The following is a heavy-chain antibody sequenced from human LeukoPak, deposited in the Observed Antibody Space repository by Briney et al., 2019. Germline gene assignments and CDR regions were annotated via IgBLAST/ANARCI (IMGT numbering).Heavy chain of an antibody. D-gene: IGHD3-10*01. J-gene: IGHJ4*02. Sequence: GGSLRLSCAASGFIFSYYAMTWARLTPGKGLEWVSAISGSGGTTYYADFVKGRFTISRDSSTNTLYLQLSSLRAEDTAIYYCARGGSVFAYFFDYWGQGTLVTVSS. CDR1: GFIFSYYA. V-gene: IGHV3-23*01. CDR3: ARGGSVFAYFFDY. CDR2: ISGSGGTT.